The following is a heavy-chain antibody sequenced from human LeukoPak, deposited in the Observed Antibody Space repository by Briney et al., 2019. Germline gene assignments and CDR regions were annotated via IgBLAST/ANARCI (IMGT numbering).Heavy chain of an antibody. D-gene: IGHD6-19*01. J-gene: IGHJ4*02. Sequence: SGGSLRLSCAASGFTFSSYGMHWVRQAPGKGLEWVAVISYDGSNKYYADSVKGRFTISRDNSKNTLYLQMNSLRAEDTAVYYCAKDSSGCFDYWGKGTLVTVSS. V-gene: IGHV3-30*18. CDR1: GFTFSSYG. CDR2: ISYDGSNK. CDR3: AKDSSGCFDY.